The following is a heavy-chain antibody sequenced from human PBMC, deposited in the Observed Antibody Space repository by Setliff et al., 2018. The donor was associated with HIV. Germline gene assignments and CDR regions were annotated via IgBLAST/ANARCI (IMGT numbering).Heavy chain of an antibody. CDR1: GYSFNTYW. D-gene: IGHD3-16*02. CDR2: IFPDDSDT. CDR3: ARRRKVTVLDTKGFYFVC. J-gene: IGHJ4*01. Sequence: PGESLKISCKGSGYSFNTYWIGWVRQMPGKGLEWMGIIFPDDSDTRYSPSFQGQVTISADKSINTAYLQWSSLKASDSAIYYCARRRKVTVLDTKGFYFVCWG. V-gene: IGHV5-51*01.